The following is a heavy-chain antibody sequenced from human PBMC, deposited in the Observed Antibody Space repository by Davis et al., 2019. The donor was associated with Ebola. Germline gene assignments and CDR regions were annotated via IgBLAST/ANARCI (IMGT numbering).Heavy chain of an antibody. D-gene: IGHD3-10*01. CDR3: AKEVRGVIGDWFDP. V-gene: IGHV3-53*01. J-gene: IGHJ5*02. CDR2: IYSGGST. Sequence: GESLKISCAASGFTVSSNYMSWVRQAPGKGLEWVSVIYSGGSTYYADSVKGRFTISRDNSKNTLYLQMNSLRAEDRAVYYCAKEVRGVIGDWFDPWGQGTLVTVSS. CDR1: GFTVSSNY.